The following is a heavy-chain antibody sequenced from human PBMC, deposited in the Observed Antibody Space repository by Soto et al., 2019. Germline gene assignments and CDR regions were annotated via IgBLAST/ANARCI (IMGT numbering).Heavy chain of an antibody. CDR3: ARAPDYYDSSGYYY. D-gene: IGHD3-22*01. CDR2: IYDSGST. J-gene: IGHJ4*02. V-gene: IGHV4-59*01. CDR1: GGSISNYY. Sequence: SETLSLTCTVSGGSISNYYWSWVRQPPGKGLEWIGYIYDSGSTNYNPSLKSRVTISVDTSKNQFSLRLTSVTAADTAVYYCARAPDYYDSSGYYYWGQGTLVTVS.